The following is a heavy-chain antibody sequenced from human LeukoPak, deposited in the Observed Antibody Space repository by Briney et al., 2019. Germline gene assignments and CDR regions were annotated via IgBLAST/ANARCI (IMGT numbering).Heavy chain of an antibody. CDR2: ISGSGGST. D-gene: IGHD6-19*01. CDR1: GFTFSSYA. J-gene: IGHJ5*02. Sequence: GGSLRLSCAASGFTFSSYAMSWVRQAPGKGLEWVSAISGSGGSTYYADSVKGRFTISRDNSKNTLYLQMSSLRAEDTAVYYCAKVPGYSSGWYWFDPWGQGTLVTVSS. CDR3: AKVPGYSSGWYWFDP. V-gene: IGHV3-23*01.